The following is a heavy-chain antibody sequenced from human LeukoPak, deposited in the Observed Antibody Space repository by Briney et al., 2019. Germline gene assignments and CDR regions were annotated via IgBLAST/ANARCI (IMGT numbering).Heavy chain of an antibody. CDR2: IYDSGNT. CDR3: ARVSVGRSGSLHVYYFDY. D-gene: IGHD1-26*01. V-gene: IGHV4-31*03. Sequence: PSQTLSLTCSVSGVSISSGGYYWGWVRQHPGKGLEWIGYIYDSGNTYYNPSLKSRVTISVDTSKNQFSLKLSSVTAADTAVYYCARVSVGRSGSLHVYYFDYWGQGTLVTVSS. J-gene: IGHJ4*02. CDR1: GVSISSGGYY.